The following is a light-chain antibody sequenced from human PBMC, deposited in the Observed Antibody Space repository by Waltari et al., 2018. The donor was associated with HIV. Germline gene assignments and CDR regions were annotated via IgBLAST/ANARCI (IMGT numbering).Light chain of an antibody. J-gene: IGKJ4*01. Sequence: EIVMAQSPATLSVSPGETAPVSCRASQRVSSSLVWYQQKPSQAPKLLIYGASIRATGIAARFSGSGSGTDFTLTISSLQSEDFAVYYCQQYSTWPLTFGGGTKVEI. CDR3: QQYSTWPLT. CDR1: QRVSSS. V-gene: IGKV3-15*01. CDR2: GAS.